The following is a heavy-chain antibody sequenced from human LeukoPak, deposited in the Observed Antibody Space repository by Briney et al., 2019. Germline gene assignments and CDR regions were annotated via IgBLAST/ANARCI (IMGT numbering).Heavy chain of an antibody. CDR3: AKSGLSYSGSYWGADY. CDR2: ISGSGGST. Sequence: TGGSLRLSCAASGFTFSSYAMSWVRQAPGKGLEWVSAISGSGGSTYYADSVKGRFTISRDNSKNTLYLQMNSLRAEDTAVYYCAKSGLSYSGSYWGADYWGQGTLVTVSS. CDR1: GFTFSSYA. V-gene: IGHV3-23*01. J-gene: IGHJ4*02. D-gene: IGHD1-26*01.